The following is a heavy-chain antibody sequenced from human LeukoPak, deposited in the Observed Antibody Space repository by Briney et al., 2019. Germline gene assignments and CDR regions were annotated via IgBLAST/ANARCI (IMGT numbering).Heavy chain of an antibody. Sequence: AGGALRLSCAASGFSFSSYWMNWVRQAPGKGLVWVAHINTDGRTTTYADSVKGRFTVARDNTTNTMYLEMNRRRAEDTAVYYCARDNTYMFDYWGQGTQVTVSS. J-gene: IGHJ4*02. CDR2: INTDGRTT. V-gene: IGHV3-74*01. D-gene: IGHD2-2*02. CDR3: ARDNTYMFDY. CDR1: GFSFSSYW.